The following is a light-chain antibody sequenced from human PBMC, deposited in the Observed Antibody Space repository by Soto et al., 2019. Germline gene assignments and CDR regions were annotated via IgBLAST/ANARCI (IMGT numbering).Light chain of an antibody. CDR3: SSYTSSSTPMV. CDR1: SSDVGGYNY. V-gene: IGLV2-14*01. Sequence: QSALTQPASVSGSPGQSITIYCTGTSSDVGGYNYVSWYQQHPGKAPKLMMYDVSNRPSGVPSRFSGSKSGNTASLTISGIQADDEAEYYCSSYTSSSTPMVFGGGTKVTVL. J-gene: IGLJ2*01. CDR2: DVS.